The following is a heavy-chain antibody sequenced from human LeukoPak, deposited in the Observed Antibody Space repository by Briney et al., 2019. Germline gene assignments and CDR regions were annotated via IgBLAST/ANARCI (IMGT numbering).Heavy chain of an antibody. D-gene: IGHD6-19*01. Sequence: PSETLSLTCTVSGGSISRYYWSWLRQPPGKGLEWIGYIYYSGSTNYNPSLKSRVTISVDTSKNHFSLKLSSVTAADTAVYYCARRYSSGWYPGYFDSWGQGTLVTVSS. V-gene: IGHV4-59*08. CDR1: GGSISRYY. CDR3: ARRYSSGWYPGYFDS. CDR2: IYYSGST. J-gene: IGHJ4*02.